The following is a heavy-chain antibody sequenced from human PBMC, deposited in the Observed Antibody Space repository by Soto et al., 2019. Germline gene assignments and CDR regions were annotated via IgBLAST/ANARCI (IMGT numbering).Heavy chain of an antibody. J-gene: IGHJ4*02. D-gene: IGHD3-9*01. V-gene: IGHV4-59*01. CDR1: GGSISSYY. CDR2: IYYSGNT. Sequence: QVRLQESGPGLVKPSETLSLTCTVSGGSISSYYWTWIRQPPGRGLGWIGDIYYSGNTNYNPSLKSPVTISVDTSRSQFSLELKSVTTADTAVYYCARALSYHDVLTGRGWVFYFDYWGQGALVTVSS. CDR3: ARALSYHDVLTGRGWVFYFDY.